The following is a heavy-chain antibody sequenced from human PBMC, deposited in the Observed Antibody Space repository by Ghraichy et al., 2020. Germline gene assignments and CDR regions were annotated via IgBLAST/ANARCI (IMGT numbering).Heavy chain of an antibody. V-gene: IGHV6-1*01. CDR3: ARGMSTLDH. CDR2: TYYRSKWYN. Sequence: SQTLSLTCAISGDTVSSNTAAWNWIRQSPSRGLEWLGRTYYRSKWYNDHAPSVKSRITIDADTSKNHFSLHLQSVTPEDTAVYFCARGMSTLDHWGQGTLVTVSS. CDR1: GDTVSSNTAA. J-gene: IGHJ4*02.